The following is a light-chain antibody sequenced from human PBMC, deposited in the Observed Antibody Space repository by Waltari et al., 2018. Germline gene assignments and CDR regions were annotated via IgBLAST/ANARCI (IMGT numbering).Light chain of an antibody. V-gene: IGLV2-23*01. CDR3: CSYAGSSTLV. CDR1: SSDVGSYNL. Sequence: QSALTQPASVSGSPGQSITISCTGTSSDVGSYNLVSWYQQHLGKAPKPMIYEGSKRPSGLANRFSGSKSGYTASLTISGLQADDEADYYCCSYAGSSTLVFGGGTKLTVL. CDR2: EGS. J-gene: IGLJ2*01.